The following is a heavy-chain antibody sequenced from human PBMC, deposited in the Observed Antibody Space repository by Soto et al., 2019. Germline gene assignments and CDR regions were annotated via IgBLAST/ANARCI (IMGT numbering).Heavy chain of an antibody. V-gene: IGHV3-23*01. Sequence: EVQLLESGGGLVQPGGSLRLSCAASGFTFSSYAMAWVRQVPGTGLEWVSGIDGSGGDTSFADSVKGRFSISRDNSKKMLYLNMNNLRAEDTATYYCAKEMVAAAYVETSAFDFWGQGILVTVSS. J-gene: IGHJ4*02. D-gene: IGHD2-15*01. CDR1: GFTFSSYA. CDR2: IDGSGGDT. CDR3: AKEMVAAAYVETSAFDF.